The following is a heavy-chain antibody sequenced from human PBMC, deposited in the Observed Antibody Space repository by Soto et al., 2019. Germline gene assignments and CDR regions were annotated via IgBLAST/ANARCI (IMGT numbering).Heavy chain of an antibody. V-gene: IGHV4-4*02. J-gene: IGHJ3*02. CDR3: ARRRDIVVVPAAEKNAFDI. D-gene: IGHD2-2*01. CDR2: IYHSGST. Sequence: PSDTLPLTCAFSSGAISSSNWRSWVRQPPGKGLEGIGEIYHSGSTNYNPSLKSRVTISVDKSKNQFSLKLSSVTAADTAVYYCARRRDIVVVPAAEKNAFDIWGQGTMVTVSS. CDR1: SGAISSSNW.